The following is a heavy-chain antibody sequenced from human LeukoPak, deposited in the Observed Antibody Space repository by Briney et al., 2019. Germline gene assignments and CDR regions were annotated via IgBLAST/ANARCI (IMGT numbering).Heavy chain of an antibody. J-gene: IGHJ5*02. CDR1: GFTFSSYS. Sequence: GGSLRLSCAASGFTFSSYSMNWVRQAPGKGLEWVSYISSSSFTIYYADSVKGRFTISRDNSKNTLYLQMNSLRAEDTAVYYCAREQQLVRVSNWFDPWGQGTLVTVSS. V-gene: IGHV3-48*01. CDR2: ISSSSFTI. CDR3: AREQQLVRVSNWFDP. D-gene: IGHD6-13*01.